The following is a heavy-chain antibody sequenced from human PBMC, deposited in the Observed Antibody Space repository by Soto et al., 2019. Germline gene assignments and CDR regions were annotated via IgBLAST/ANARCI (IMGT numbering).Heavy chain of an antibody. CDR1: GFTFTSSA. J-gene: IGHJ6*02. V-gene: IGHV1-58*01. Sequence: EASVKVSCKASGFTFTSSAVQWVRQARGQRLEWIGWIVVGSGNTNYAQKFQERVTITRDMSTSTAYMELSSLRSEDTAVYYCAAQAGDYYDSSGYYPYYYYGMDVWGQGTTVTVSS. D-gene: IGHD3-22*01. CDR2: IVVGSGNT. CDR3: AAQAGDYYDSSGYYPYYYYGMDV.